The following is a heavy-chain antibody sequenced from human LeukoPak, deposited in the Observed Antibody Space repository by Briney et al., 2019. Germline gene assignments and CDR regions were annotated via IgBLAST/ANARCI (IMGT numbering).Heavy chain of an antibody. J-gene: IGHJ6*03. D-gene: IGHD3-3*01. V-gene: IGHV4-59*01. CDR1: GGSISSYY. Sequence: SETLSLTCTVSGGSISSYYWSWLRQPPGKGLEWIGYIYYSGSTNYNPSLKSRVTISVDTSKNQFSLKLSSVTAADTAVYYCARGNFYDFWSGYYFAYYYYMDVWGKGTTVTVSS. CDR3: ARGNFYDFWSGYYFAYYYYMDV. CDR2: IYYSGST.